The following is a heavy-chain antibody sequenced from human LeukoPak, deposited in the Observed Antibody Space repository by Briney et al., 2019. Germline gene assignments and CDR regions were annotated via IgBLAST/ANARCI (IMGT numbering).Heavy chain of an antibody. CDR3: ARVPTTLWDYYGMDV. J-gene: IGHJ6*02. V-gene: IGHV4-34*01. CDR2: INHSGST. D-gene: IGHD2-2*01. Sequence: SETLSLTCAVYGGSFSGYYWSWIRQPPGKGLEWIGEINHSGSTNYNPSLKSRVTMSVDTSKNQFSLKLSSVTAADTAVYYCARVPTTLWDYYGMDVWGQGTTVTVSS. CDR1: GGSFSGYY.